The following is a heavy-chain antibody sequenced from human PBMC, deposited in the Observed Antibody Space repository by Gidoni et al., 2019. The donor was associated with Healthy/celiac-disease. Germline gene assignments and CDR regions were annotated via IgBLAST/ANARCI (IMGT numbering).Heavy chain of an antibody. D-gene: IGHD6-13*01. CDR2: ISWNSGSI. Sequence: ELQLVESGGGLVQPGRSLRLSCAASGCTFDDYAMHLVRQAPGKGLEWVSDISWNSGSIGYADSVKGRFTISRDNAKNSLYLQMNSLRAEDTALYYCAKASGSSSWYGYFDYWGQGTLVTVSS. V-gene: IGHV3-9*01. CDR1: GCTFDDYA. CDR3: AKASGSSSWYGYFDY. J-gene: IGHJ4*02.